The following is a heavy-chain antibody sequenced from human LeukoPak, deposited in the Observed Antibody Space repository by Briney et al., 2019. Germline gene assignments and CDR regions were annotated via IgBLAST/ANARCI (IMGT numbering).Heavy chain of an antibody. Sequence: PSETLSLTCAVYGGSFSGYYWSWIRQPPGKGLEWIGEINHSGSTNYNPSLKSRVTISVDTSKNQFSLKLSSVTAADTAVYYCARTPMQLWFGFDYWGQGTLVTVSS. J-gene: IGHJ4*02. D-gene: IGHD5-18*01. CDR2: INHSGST. CDR3: ARTPMQLWFGFDY. CDR1: GGSFSGYY. V-gene: IGHV4-34*01.